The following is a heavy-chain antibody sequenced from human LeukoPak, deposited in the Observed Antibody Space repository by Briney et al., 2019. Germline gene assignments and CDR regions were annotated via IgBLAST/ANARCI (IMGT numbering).Heavy chain of an antibody. Sequence: ASVKVSCKASGYTFTNYYMHWVRQAPGQGLEWMGLINPSGASTSYAQNFQGRVTMTRDTSTSTVYMELSRLRSDDTAVYYCARAPRYVLYFDYWGQGTLVTVSS. CDR2: INPSGAST. CDR1: GYTFTNYY. CDR3: ARAPRYVLYFDY. V-gene: IGHV1-46*01. D-gene: IGHD5-12*01. J-gene: IGHJ4*02.